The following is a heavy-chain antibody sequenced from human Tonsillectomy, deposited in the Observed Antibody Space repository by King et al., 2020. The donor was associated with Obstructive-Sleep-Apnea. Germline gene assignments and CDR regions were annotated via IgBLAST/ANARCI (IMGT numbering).Heavy chain of an antibody. CDR3: AKGVGGSGWYYYYYGMDV. CDR2: ISGSGGST. V-gene: IGHV3-23*04. D-gene: IGHD6-19*01. Sequence: VQLVESGGGLVQPGGSLRLSCAASGFTFSSYAMSWVRQAPGKGLEWVSAISGSGGSTYYADSVKGRFTISRDNSKNTLYLQMNSLRAEDTAVYYCAKGVGGSGWYYYYYGMDVWGQGTTVTVSS. J-gene: IGHJ6*02. CDR1: GFTFSSYA.